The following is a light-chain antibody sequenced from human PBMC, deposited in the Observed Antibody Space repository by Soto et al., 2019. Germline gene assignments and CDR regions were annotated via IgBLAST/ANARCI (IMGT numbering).Light chain of an antibody. J-gene: IGLJ2*01. Sequence: QSVLTQSPSASASLGASVKLTCTLSSGHSSYAIAWHQQQPEKGPRYLMKLNSDGSHSKGDGIPDRFSGSSSGAERYLTISSRQSEDEADYYCQTWGTGVVFGGGTKLTV. CDR1: SGHSSYA. CDR3: QTWGTGVV. V-gene: IGLV4-69*01. CDR2: LNSDGSH.